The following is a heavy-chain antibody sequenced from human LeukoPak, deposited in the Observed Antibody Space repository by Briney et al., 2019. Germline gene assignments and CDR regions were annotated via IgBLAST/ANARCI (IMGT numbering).Heavy chain of an antibody. V-gene: IGHV3-21*01. CDR3: ARESGSYSF. CDR2: ITGGSSYI. CDR1: GFTFSSYS. J-gene: IGHJ4*02. Sequence: GGSLRLSCAASGFTFSSYSMNWVRQAPGKGLEWVASITGGSSYIYYSDSVKGRFTVSRDNAKKSLYLRMNSLRAEDTAVYYCARESGSYSFWGQGTLVTVSS. D-gene: IGHD1-26*01.